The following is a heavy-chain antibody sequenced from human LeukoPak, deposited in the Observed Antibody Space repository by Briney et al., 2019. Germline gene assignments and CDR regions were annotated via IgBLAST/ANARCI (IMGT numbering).Heavy chain of an antibody. J-gene: IGHJ5*02. CDR2: ISAYNGNT. CDR3: AMHLVAHTGGWFDP. Sequence: ASVKVSCRVSGYTFTSYGISWVRQAPGQGLEWMGWISAYNGNTNYAQKLQGRVTMTTDISTSTAYMELRSLRSDDTAVYYCAMHLVAHTGGWFDPWGQGTLVTVSS. V-gene: IGHV1-18*01. D-gene: IGHD5-12*01. CDR1: GYTFTSYG.